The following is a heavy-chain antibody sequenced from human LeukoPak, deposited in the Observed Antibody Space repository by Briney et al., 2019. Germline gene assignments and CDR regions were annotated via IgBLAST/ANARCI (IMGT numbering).Heavy chain of an antibody. V-gene: IGHV3-23*01. Sequence: GGSLRLSCAASGFTFSSYAMSWVRQAPVKGLERVSAISGSGGSTYYADSVKGRFTISRDNSKNTLYLQMNSLRAEDTAVYYCAKDDPYYDFWSGPNWFDPWGQGTLVTVSS. D-gene: IGHD3-3*01. CDR1: GFTFSSYA. CDR3: AKDDPYYDFWSGPNWFDP. CDR2: ISGSGGST. J-gene: IGHJ5*02.